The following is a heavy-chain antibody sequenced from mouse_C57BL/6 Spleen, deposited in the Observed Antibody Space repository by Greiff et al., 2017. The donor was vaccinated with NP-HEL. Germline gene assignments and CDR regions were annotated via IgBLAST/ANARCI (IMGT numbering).Heavy chain of an antibody. V-gene: IGHV3-6*01. CDR3: ARRLRSYAMDY. CDR2: ISYDGSN. Sequence: DVKLVESGPGLVKPSQSLSLTCSVTGYSITSGYYWNWIRQFPGNKLEWMGYISYDGSNNYNPSLKNRISITRDTSKNQFFLKLNSVTTEDTATYYCARRLRSYAMDYWGQGTSVTVSS. J-gene: IGHJ4*01. CDR1: GYSITSGYY. D-gene: IGHD1-1*01.